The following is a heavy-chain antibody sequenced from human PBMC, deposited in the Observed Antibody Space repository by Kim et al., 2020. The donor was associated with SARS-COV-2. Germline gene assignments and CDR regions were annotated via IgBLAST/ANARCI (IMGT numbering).Heavy chain of an antibody. J-gene: IGHJ4*02. CDR3: ASPAATFGGVIVH. D-gene: IGHD3-16*02. Sequence: TPSPKDRVTITVDTSKNQFYLRLSSVTAADTAVYYCASPAATFGGVIVHWGQGTLVTVSS. V-gene: IGHV4-39*01.